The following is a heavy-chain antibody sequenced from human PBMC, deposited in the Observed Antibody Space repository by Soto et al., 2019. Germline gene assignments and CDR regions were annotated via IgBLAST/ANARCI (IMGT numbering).Heavy chain of an antibody. J-gene: IGHJ4*02. CDR1: GYVFTSFG. CDR2: VRPYNGDT. CDR3: VRIFFADFWSPYYYFDY. D-gene: IGHD2-15*01. Sequence: QVHLVQSGAEVAQPGASVKVSCKTSGYVFTSFGISWVRQAPGRGLEWMGWVRPYNGDTKYAQKFEGRVTMTSDTSTTTAYMELRGLRSDDTAVYFCVRIFFADFWSPYYYFDYWGQGTQVTVSS. V-gene: IGHV1-18*04.